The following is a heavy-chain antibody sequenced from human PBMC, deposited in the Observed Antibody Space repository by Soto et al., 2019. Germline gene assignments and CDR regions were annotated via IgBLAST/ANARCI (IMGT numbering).Heavy chain of an antibody. CDR1: GFTFSSYG. Sequence: PGGSLRLSCAASGFTFSSYGMSWVRQAPGKGLEWVSVIYSGGSTYYADSVKGRFTISRDNSKNTLYLQMNSLRAEDTAVYYCTVEYSYVLWGQGTLVTVSS. D-gene: IGHD5-18*01. J-gene: IGHJ4*02. V-gene: IGHV3-66*01. CDR2: IYSGGST. CDR3: TVEYSYVL.